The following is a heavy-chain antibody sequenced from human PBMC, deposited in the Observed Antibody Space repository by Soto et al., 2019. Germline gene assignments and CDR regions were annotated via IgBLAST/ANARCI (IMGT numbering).Heavy chain of an antibody. J-gene: IGHJ4*02. Sequence: PGGSLRLSCAASGFTVSSNYMSWVRQAPGKGLEWVSVIYSGGSTYYADSVKGRFTISRDNSKNTLYLQMNSLRAEDTAVYYCARGGVGDSSGWFYPTTGILFDYWGQGTLVTVSS. V-gene: IGHV3-53*01. CDR1: GFTVSSNY. CDR2: IYSGGST. CDR3: ARGGVGDSSGWFYPTTGILFDY. D-gene: IGHD6-19*01.